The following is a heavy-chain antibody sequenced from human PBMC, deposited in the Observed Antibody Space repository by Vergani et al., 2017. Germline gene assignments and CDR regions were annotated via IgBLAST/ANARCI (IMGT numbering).Heavy chain of an antibody. CDR1: GFTFTSYA. J-gene: IGHJ4*02. V-gene: IGHV3-20*04. CDR2: INWNGGST. CDR3: ARERNAYYDFWSGYYTQYYFDY. D-gene: IGHD3-3*01. Sequence: EVRLLESGGGLVQPGGSLRLSCVGSGFTFTSYAMSWVRQAPGKGLEWVSGINWNGGSTGYADSVKGRFTISRDNAKNSLYLQMNSLRAEDTALYYCARERNAYYDFWSGYYTQYYFDYWGQGTLVTVSS.